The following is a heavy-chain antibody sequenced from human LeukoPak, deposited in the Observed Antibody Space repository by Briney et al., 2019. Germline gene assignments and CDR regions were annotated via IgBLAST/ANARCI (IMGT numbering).Heavy chain of an antibody. CDR1: GFTFSEYN. CDR3: ARDLDKWHDDCFDY. CDR2: IGSTSSHI. D-gene: IGHD1-1*01. J-gene: IGHJ4*02. V-gene: IGHV3-21*01. Sequence: GGSLRLSCAASGFTFSEYNMNWVRQAPGKGLEWVSSIGSTSSHIWYADSVKGRFTISRDNAKNSLYLQLNSLTDEDTAVYYCARDLDKWHDDCFDYWGQGTLVTVSS.